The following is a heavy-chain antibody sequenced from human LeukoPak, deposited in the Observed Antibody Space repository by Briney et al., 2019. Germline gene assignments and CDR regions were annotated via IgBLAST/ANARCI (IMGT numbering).Heavy chain of an antibody. Sequence: PSESLSLTCTVSGGSISSGGYYWSWIRQHPGKGLEWIGYIYYSGSTYYNPSLKSRVTISVDTSKNQFSLKLSSVTAADTAVYDCASSEAGAVYYDSSGYPDAFDIWGQGTMVTVSS. CDR3: ASSEAGAVYYDSSGYPDAFDI. CDR2: IYYSGST. CDR1: GGSISSGGYY. D-gene: IGHD3-22*01. V-gene: IGHV4-31*03. J-gene: IGHJ3*02.